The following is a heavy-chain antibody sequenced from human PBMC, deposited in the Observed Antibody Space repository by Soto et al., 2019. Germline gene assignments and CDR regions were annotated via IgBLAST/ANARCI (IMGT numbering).Heavy chain of an antibody. CDR1: GFTFSSNA. D-gene: IGHD3-22*01. CDR3: AKDYYDSSSYYGDDAFDI. J-gene: IGHJ3*02. V-gene: IGHV3-23*01. Sequence: GGPLSLSCAASGFTFSSNAMSWVRQAPGKGLVDVVAISGSGGSTYYADSVKGQFTSSRDNATVTLYLQMSSLRAEDTAVYYCAKDYYDSSSYYGDDAFDIWGQGTMVTVSS. CDR2: ISGSGGST.